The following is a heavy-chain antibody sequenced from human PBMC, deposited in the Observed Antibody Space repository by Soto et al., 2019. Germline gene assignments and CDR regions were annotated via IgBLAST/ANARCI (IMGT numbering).Heavy chain of an antibody. CDR3: ARVRCFNGLCHTADYGMDV. Sequence: QVQLVQSGAEVKKPGSSVKVSCKASGDVFRSYGINWVRQAPGQGLEWMGGIIPISGTTNYAQKFQGRVAITADGATDTVYMELSRLRSEDTAVYFCARVRCFNGLCHTADYGMDVWGQGTTVTVSS. CDR2: IIPISGTT. J-gene: IGHJ6*02. CDR1: GDVFRSYG. V-gene: IGHV1-69*01. D-gene: IGHD2-8*01.